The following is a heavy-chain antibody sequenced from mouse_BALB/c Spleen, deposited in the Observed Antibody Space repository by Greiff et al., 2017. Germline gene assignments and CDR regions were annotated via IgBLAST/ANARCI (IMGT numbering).Heavy chain of an antibody. CDR3: ARGHYYGYYAMDY. D-gene: IGHD1-2*01. V-gene: IGHV2-9*02. CDR1: GFSLTSYG. J-gene: IGHJ4*01. Sequence: VQVVESGPGLVAPSQSLSITCTVSGFSLTSYGVHWVRQPPGKGLEWLGVIWAGGSTNYNSALMSRLSISKDNSKSQVFLKMNSLQTDDTAMYYCARGHYYGYYAMDYWGQGTSVTVSS. CDR2: IWAGGST.